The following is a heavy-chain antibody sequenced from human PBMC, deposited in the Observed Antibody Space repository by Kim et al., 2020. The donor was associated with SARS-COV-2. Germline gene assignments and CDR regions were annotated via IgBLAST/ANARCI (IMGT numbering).Heavy chain of an antibody. V-gene: IGHV4-34*01. D-gene: IGHD5-12*01. CDR3: AKYIVATEFEFDY. J-gene: IGHJ4*02. Sequence: YHPSLKSRVTISVDTSKNQFSLKLSSVTAADTAVYYCAKYIVATEFEFDYWGQGTLVTVSS.